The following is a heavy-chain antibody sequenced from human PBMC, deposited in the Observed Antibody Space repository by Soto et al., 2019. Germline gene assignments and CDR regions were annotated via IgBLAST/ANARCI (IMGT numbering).Heavy chain of an antibody. CDR1: GYAFTGYY. V-gene: IGHV1-2*04. CDR3: ARAGGSGWYNYYGMDV. Sequence: ASVNVSCKASGYAFTGYYMQWVRQAPGQGLEWMGWINPNSGGTNYAQKFQGWVTMTRDTSISTAYMELSRLRSDDTAVYYCARAGGSGWYNYYGMDVWGQGTTVTVS. J-gene: IGHJ6*02. D-gene: IGHD6-19*01. CDR2: INPNSGGT.